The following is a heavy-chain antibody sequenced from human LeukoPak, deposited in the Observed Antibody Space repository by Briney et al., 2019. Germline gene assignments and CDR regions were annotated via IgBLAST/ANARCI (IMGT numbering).Heavy chain of an antibody. V-gene: IGHV4-34*01. CDR1: VGSFGDYS. CDR3: ARGATIVGVTSFYQYGMDV. CDR2: INHSGST. J-gene: IGHJ6*02. Sequence: SETLSLTCGVYVGSFGDYSRRWIRQPPGKGLEWIGEINHSGSTNYNPSLKGRVTISLDTSKNQFSLKLSSVTAADTAVYYCARGATIVGVTSFYQYGMDVSCQGTTVTVSS. D-gene: IGHD3-22*01.